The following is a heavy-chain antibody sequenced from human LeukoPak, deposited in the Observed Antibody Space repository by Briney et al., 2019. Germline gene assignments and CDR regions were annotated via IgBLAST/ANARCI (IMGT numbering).Heavy chain of an antibody. D-gene: IGHD1-20*01. CDR3: ARGAHSITGTREYYYYYYMDV. V-gene: IGHV1-2*02. J-gene: IGHJ6*03. CDR1: GYTFTGYY. Sequence: GASVKVSCKASGYTFTGYYMDWVRQAPGQGLEWMGWINPNSGGTNYAQKFQGRVTMTRDTSISTAYMELSRLRSDDTAVYYCARGAHSITGTREYYYYYYMDVWGKGTTVTVSS. CDR2: INPNSGGT.